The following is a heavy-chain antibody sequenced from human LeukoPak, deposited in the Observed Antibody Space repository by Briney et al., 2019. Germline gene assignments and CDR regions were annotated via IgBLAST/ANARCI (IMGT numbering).Heavy chain of an antibody. V-gene: IGHV4-4*02. Sequence: SETLSLTCAVSGGSISRTYWWSWVRQPPGNGLEWIGEVYHSGSTNYYPSLKSRVTISIEKSKNQFSLKLSSVTAADTAVYYCAGAYCGGDCYSGRAFDIWGQGTMVTVSS. J-gene: IGHJ3*02. CDR2: VYHSGST. CDR1: GGSISRTYW. CDR3: AGAYCGGDCYSGRAFDI. D-gene: IGHD2-21*02.